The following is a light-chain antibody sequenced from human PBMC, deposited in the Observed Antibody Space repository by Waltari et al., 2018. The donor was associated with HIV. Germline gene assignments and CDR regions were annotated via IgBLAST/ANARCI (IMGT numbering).Light chain of an antibody. CDR1: SSNIATNF. V-gene: IGLV1-51*01. J-gene: IGLJ2*01. CDR3: GTWDNRLSVVV. CDR2: DKA. Sequence: QSVLTQPPSVSAAPGQKVTISCSGRSSNIATNFVSSYQQLPGTAPRLLIFDKAERPAGIPCRFACSTSGTSATLGIAGLQTGDEADYYCGTWDNRLSVVVFGGGTKLTVL.